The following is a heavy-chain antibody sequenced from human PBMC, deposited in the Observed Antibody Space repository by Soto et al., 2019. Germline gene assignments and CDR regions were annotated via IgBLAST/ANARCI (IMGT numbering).Heavy chain of an antibody. V-gene: IGHV1-18*01. CDR3: ARVSGYDYIWGSYRLTSDY. CDR2: ISAYNGNT. CDR1: GYTFTSYG. D-gene: IGHD3-16*02. J-gene: IGHJ4*02. Sequence: QVQLVQSGAEVKKPGASVKVSCKASGYTFTSYGISWVRQAPGQGLEWMGWISAYNGNTNYAQKLQGRVTMTTDTSTSTAYMELRSLRSDDTAVYYCARVSGYDYIWGSYRLTSDYWGQGTLVTVSS.